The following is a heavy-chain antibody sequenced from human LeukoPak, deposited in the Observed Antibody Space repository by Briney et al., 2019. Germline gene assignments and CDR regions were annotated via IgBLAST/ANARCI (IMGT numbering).Heavy chain of an antibody. D-gene: IGHD5-24*01. CDR2: ISGSGHDI. CDR3: ARGPRGWPLTFFDY. V-gene: IGHV3-11*01. J-gene: IGHJ4*02. Sequence: GGSLRLSCAASGFTFSDSYMTWVRQAPGKGGEGVAYISGSGHDINSSESAKGRFTISRDNAKNSLYLQMSGLRVEDTALYYCARGPRGWPLTFFDYWGQGTLVTVSS. CDR1: GFTFSDSY.